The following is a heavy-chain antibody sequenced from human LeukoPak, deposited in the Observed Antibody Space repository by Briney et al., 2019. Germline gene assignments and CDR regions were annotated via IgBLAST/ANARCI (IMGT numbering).Heavy chain of an antibody. V-gene: IGHV4-34*01. J-gene: IGHJ6*03. D-gene: IGHD1-26*01. CDR2: INHSGST. Sequence: PSETLSLTCAVYGGSFSGYYWSWIRQPPGKGLEWIGEINHSGSTNYNPSLKSRVTISVDTSKNQFSLKLSSVTAADTAVYYCARVGSRRRSSGFSYYYYYYMDAWGKGTTVTVSS. CDR1: GGSFSGYY. CDR3: ARVGSRRRSSGFSYYYYYYMDA.